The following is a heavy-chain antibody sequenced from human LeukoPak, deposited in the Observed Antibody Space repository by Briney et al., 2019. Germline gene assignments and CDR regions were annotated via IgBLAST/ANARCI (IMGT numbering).Heavy chain of an antibody. Sequence: PGGSRRLSCAASGFTFSTYAMSWVRQAPGEGLEWVSDISGSSGASTYYADSVKGRFAISRDNSKNTLYLQMDSLRAEDTALYYCAKGSGINHYHWIDPWGQGTLVTVSS. J-gene: IGHJ5*02. CDR1: GFTFSTYA. D-gene: IGHD1-14*01. V-gene: IGHV3-23*01. CDR3: AKGSGINHYHWIDP. CDR2: ISGSSGAST.